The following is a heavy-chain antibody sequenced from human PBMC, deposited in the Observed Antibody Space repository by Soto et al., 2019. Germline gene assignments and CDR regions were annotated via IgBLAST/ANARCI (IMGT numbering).Heavy chain of an antibody. Sequence: GGSLRLSCAASGFTFSSYAMHWVRQAPGKGLEWVAVISYDGSNKYYADSVKGRFTISRDNSKNTLYLQMNSLRAEDTAVYYCAGSTVVTEYFQHWGQGTLVTVSS. CDR2: ISYDGSNK. CDR1: GFTFSSYA. D-gene: IGHD4-17*01. CDR3: AGSTVVTEYFQH. V-gene: IGHV3-30-3*01. J-gene: IGHJ1*01.